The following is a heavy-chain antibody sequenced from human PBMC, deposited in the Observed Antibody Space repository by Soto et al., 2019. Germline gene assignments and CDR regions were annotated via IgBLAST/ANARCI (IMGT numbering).Heavy chain of an antibody. CDR2: IIPIFGTA. D-gene: IGHD3-22*01. Sequence: SVKVSCKASGGTFSSYAISWVRQAPGQGLEWMGGIIPIFGTANYAQKFQGRVTITADKSTSTAYMELSSLRSEDTAVYYCARLKDSSGWIVHYGMDVWGQGTTVTFYS. V-gene: IGHV1-69*06. CDR1: GGTFSSYA. CDR3: ARLKDSSGWIVHYGMDV. J-gene: IGHJ6*02.